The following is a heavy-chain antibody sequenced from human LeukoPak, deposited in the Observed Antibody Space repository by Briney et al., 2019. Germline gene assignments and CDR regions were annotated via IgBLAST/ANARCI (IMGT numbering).Heavy chain of an antibody. CDR3: ARDRVTTHSYYYGMDV. CDR1: GYTFTSYG. D-gene: IGHD4-17*01. Sequence: GASVKVSCKASGYTFTSYGIGWVRQAPGQGLEWMGWISAYNGNTNYAQKLQGRVTMTTDTSTSTAYMELRSLRSDDTAVYYCARDRVTTHSYYYGMDVWGQGTTVTVSS. CDR2: ISAYNGNT. V-gene: IGHV1-18*01. J-gene: IGHJ6*02.